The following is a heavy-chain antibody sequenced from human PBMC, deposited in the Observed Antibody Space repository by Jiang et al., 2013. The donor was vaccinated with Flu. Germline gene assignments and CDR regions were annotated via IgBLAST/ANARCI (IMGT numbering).Heavy chain of an antibody. CDR2: IIPIFGTA. J-gene: IGHJ3*02. CDR3: ARDRFRSYYDFWSGCADAFDI. V-gene: IGHV1-69*01. Sequence: SGGTFSSYAISWVRQAPGQGLEWMGGIIPIFGTANYAQKFQGRVTITADESTSTAYMELSSLRSEDTAVYYCARDRFRSYYDFWSGCADAFDIWGQGTMVTVSS. D-gene: IGHD3-3*01. CDR1: GGTFSSYA.